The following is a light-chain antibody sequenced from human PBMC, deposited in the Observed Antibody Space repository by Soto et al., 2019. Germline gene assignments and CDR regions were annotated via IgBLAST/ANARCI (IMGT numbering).Light chain of an antibody. V-gene: IGLV2-14*03. J-gene: IGLJ2*01. Sequence: QSALTQPASVSGSPGQSITISCTGTSSDVGGYNYVSWYQHHPGKAPKLMIYDVSNRPSGVSNRFSGSKSGNTAPLTISGLQAEDEADYYCSSYTSSSTLVFGGGTKLTVL. CDR2: DVS. CDR3: SSYTSSSTLV. CDR1: SSDVGGYNY.